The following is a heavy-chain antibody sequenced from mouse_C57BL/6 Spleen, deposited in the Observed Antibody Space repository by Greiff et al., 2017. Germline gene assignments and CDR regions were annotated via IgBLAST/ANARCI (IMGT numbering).Heavy chain of an antibody. CDR3: ERAYSKYGYFDV. D-gene: IGHD2-5*01. V-gene: IGHV1-54*01. Sequence: QVQLQQSGAELVRPGTSVKVSCKASGYAFTNYLIEWVKQRPGQGLEWIGVINPGCGGTNYNEKFKGKATLTADKSSSTAYMQLRSLTSEDAAVYFCERAYSKYGYFDVWGTGTTVTVSA. CDR1: GYAFTNYL. CDR2: INPGCGGT. J-gene: IGHJ1*03.